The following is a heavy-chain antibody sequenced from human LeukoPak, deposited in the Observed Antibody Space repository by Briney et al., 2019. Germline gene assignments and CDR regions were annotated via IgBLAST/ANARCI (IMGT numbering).Heavy chain of an antibody. CDR3: ARAYTGWELPTLVEFDY. J-gene: IGHJ4*02. Sequence: GASVKVSCKASGYTFTSYYMHWVRQAPGQGLEWMGIINPSGGSTSYAQKFQGRVTMTRDMSTSTAYMELRSLRSDDTAVYYCARAYTGWELPTLVEFDYWGQGTLVTVSS. CDR1: GYTFTSYY. V-gene: IGHV1-46*01. CDR2: INPSGGST. D-gene: IGHD2-15*01.